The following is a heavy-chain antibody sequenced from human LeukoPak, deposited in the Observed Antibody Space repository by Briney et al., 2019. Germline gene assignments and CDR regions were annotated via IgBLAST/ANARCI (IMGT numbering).Heavy chain of an antibody. CDR2: IYYSGST. Sequence: SETLSLTCTVSSGSISSSSYYWGWIRQPPGKGLEWIGSIYYSGSTYYNPSLKSRVTMSVDTSKNQFSLKLSSVTAADTAVYYCAGQGPTTGTDYFDYWGQGTLVTVSS. V-gene: IGHV4-39*01. CDR1: SGSISSSSYY. J-gene: IGHJ4*02. D-gene: IGHD1-1*01. CDR3: AGQGPTTGTDYFDY.